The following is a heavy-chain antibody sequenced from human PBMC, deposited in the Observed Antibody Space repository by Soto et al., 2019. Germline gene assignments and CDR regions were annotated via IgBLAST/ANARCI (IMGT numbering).Heavy chain of an antibody. D-gene: IGHD2-8*01. CDR2: IYWDDDK. J-gene: IGHJ6*02. CDR1: GFSVSTSGVG. CDR3: AHTWSYYYYGMDA. Sequence: SGPTLVNPTQTLTLTWTFSGFSVSTSGVGVGWIRQPPGKALEWLALIYWDDDKRYSPSLQSRLTITKDTSKKQVVLKMTNMDPVDTATYYCAHTWSYYYYGMDAWGQGTTVTVSS. V-gene: IGHV2-5*02.